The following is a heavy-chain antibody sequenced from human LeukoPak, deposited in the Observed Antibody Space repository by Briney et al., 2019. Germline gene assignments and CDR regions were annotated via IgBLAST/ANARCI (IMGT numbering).Heavy chain of an antibody. V-gene: IGHV4-59*08. J-gene: IGHJ4*02. CDR1: GGSIDSHY. Sequence: SETLSLTCTVSGGSIDSHYWSWIRQPPGKGLEWIGYIYDSGSTKYNPSLKGRVTISLDMSKNQFSLQLTSVTAADTAVYYCARRYTNSGRYRDDYWGQGTLISVST. CDR2: IYDSGST. CDR3: ARRYTNSGRYRDDY. D-gene: IGHD6-19*01.